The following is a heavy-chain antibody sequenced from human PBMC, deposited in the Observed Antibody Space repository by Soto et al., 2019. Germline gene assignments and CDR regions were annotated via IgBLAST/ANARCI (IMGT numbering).Heavy chain of an antibody. V-gene: IGHV3-30*18. CDR2: TSHDESKK. J-gene: IGHJ4*02. Sequence: PGGSLRLSCVASGFSFSAYGMNWVRQAPGKGLEWVEITSHDESKKRYEDSVRGRFTISRDNSKKMKYLQMNSLRTEDTAAHYCLKDEGSLSYYVTGDFWGQGTLVTVSS. CDR1: GFSFSAYG. CDR3: LKDEGSLSYYVTGDF. D-gene: IGHD3-10*01.